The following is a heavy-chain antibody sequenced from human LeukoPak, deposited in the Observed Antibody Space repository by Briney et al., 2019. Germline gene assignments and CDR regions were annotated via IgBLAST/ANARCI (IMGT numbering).Heavy chain of an antibody. CDR1: GGSISSGGYS. V-gene: IGHV4-30-2*01. CDR2: IYRSGST. J-gene: IGHJ4*02. D-gene: IGHD6-19*01. CDR3: ARGTRGIAVAGTKERYYFDY. Sequence: SETLSLTCAVSGGSISSGGYSWSWIRQPPGKGLEWIGYIYRSGSTYYNPSLKSRVTISVDRSKNQFSLKLSSVTAADTAVYYCARGTRGIAVAGTKERYYFDYWGQGTLVTVSS.